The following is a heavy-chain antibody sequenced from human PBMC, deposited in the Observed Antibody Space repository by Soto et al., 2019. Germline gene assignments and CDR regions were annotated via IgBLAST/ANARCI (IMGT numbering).Heavy chain of an antibody. Sequence: GGSLRLSCATSGFTFTRYWMNWVRQAPGKGLEWLANIKEDGSEKFYVDSVKGRFTISRDNAQNSVYLQMNSLRAEDTAVYYCARDEGGIGYYTGPYYYGMDVWGQGTTVTVSS. CDR1: GFTFTRYW. CDR3: ARDEGGIGYYTGPYYYGMDV. V-gene: IGHV3-7*03. D-gene: IGHD3-22*01. J-gene: IGHJ6*02. CDR2: IKEDGSEK.